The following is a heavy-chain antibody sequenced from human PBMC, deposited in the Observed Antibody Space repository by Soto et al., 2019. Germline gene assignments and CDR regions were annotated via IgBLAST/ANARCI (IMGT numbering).Heavy chain of an antibody. CDR1: GGTFSSYA. CDR3: ARHVPAAGYYYGMDV. Sequence: QVQLVQSGAEVKKPGSSVKVSCKASGGTFSSYATSWVRQAPGQGLEWMGGIIPIFGTANYAQKFQGRVTTTADESTSTAFMELSSLRSEDTAVYYCARHVPAAGYYYGMDVWGQGTTVTVSS. J-gene: IGHJ6*02. CDR2: IIPIFGTA. V-gene: IGHV1-69*12. D-gene: IGHD2-2*01.